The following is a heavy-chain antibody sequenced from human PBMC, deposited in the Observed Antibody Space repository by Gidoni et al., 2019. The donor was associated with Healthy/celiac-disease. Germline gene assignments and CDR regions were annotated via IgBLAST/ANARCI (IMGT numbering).Heavy chain of an antibody. Sequence: EVQLVESGGGVVQPGGSRRLCCAASGFTFSSSWMSWVRQAPGKGLEWVANIKQDGSEKYYVDSVKGRFTISRDNAKNSLYLQMNSLRAEDTAVYYCATAFDYWGQGTLVTVSS. CDR3: ATAFDY. CDR2: IKQDGSEK. CDR1: GFTFSSSW. V-gene: IGHV3-7*03. J-gene: IGHJ4*02.